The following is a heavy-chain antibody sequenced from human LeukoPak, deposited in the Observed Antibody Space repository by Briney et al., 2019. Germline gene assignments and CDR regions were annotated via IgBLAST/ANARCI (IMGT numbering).Heavy chain of an antibody. CDR1: GYTFTRYG. D-gene: IGHD2-21*01. J-gene: IGHJ6*03. Sequence: ASVTVSCMASGYTFTRYGISGVRQAPGEGGEWMGWISAYNGNTNYAQKLQGRFTMTTDTSTSTAYMELRSLRSDDTAVYYCAIGSRGSILSEGYYYYMDVWGKGTTVTVSS. CDR2: ISAYNGNT. V-gene: IGHV1-18*01. CDR3: AIGSRGSILSEGYYYYMDV.